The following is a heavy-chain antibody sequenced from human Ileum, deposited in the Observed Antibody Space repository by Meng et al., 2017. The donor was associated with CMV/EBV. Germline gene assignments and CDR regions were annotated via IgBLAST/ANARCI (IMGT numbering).Heavy chain of an antibody. CDR2: IKEDGSDA. CDR3: SRDRQPGGY. J-gene: IGHJ4*02. Sequence: GGSLRLSCVASGFSFSSYWMSWVRQAPGKGLEWLANIKEDGSDAVYVDSLRGRFTISRDNAKNTLFLQMNSLSVDDTGVYYCSRDRQPGGYWGQGTLGTVSS. CDR1: GFSFSSYW. D-gene: IGHD1-26*01. V-gene: IGHV3-7*01.